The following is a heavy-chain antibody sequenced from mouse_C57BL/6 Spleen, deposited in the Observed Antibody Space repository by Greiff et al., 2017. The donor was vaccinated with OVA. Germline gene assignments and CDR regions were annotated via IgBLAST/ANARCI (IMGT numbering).Heavy chain of an antibody. CDR3: ARSGDYGSSPWFAY. CDR2: IDPSDSYT. J-gene: IGHJ3*01. Sequence: VQLQQPGAELVKPGASVKLSCKASGYTFTSYWMQWVKQRPGQGLEWIGEIDPSDSYTNYNQKFKGKATLTVDTSSSTAYMQLSSLTSEDSAVYYCARSGDYGSSPWFAYWGQGTLVTVSA. D-gene: IGHD1-1*01. CDR1: GYTFTSYW. V-gene: IGHV1-50*01.